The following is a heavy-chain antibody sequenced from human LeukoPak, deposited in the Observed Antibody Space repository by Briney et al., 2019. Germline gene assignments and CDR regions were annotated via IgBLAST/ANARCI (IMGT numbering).Heavy chain of an antibody. J-gene: IGHJ3*01. CDR1: GFTFSSFW. V-gene: IGHV3-74*01. CDR3: ARRRERGASDAFAF. Sequence: GGSLRLSCAASGFTFSSFWMYWVHQAPGKGLVWVSRINSDGGSTTYADSVKGRFTISRDNAKNTVYLQMNSLRAEDTAMYYCARRRERGASDAFAFWGQGTMVTVSS. CDR2: INSDGGST. D-gene: IGHD3-16*01.